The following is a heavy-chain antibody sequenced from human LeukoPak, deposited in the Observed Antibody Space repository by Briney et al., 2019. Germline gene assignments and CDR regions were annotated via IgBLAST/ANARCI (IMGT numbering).Heavy chain of an antibody. CDR2: INHSGST. V-gene: IGHV4-34*01. J-gene: IGHJ4*02. Sequence: SETLSLTCAVYGGSFSGYYWSWIPQPPGKGLEWIGNINHSGSTYYNPSLKSRVIISVDTSKNQFSLKLSSVTAADTAVYYCARGYQQGAIDYWGQGTLVTVSS. CDR3: ARGYQQGAIDY. D-gene: IGHD6-13*01. CDR1: GGSFSGYY.